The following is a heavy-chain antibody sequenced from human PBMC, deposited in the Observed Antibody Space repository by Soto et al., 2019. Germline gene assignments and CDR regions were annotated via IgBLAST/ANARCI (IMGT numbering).Heavy chain of an antibody. J-gene: IGHJ4*02. CDR1: GGSLTSGTYS. CDR3: ARGREFDS. CDR2: IFPSGTT. Sequence: QLQLRESGSRLVKPSQTLSLTCAVSGGSLTSGTYSWNWIRPPPGKGLEWIGYIFPSGTTYYNPSLKSRVPISIDVSKNQSSLNLRSLTAADTAVYYCARGREFDSWGQGTLATVSS. V-gene: IGHV4-30-2*01.